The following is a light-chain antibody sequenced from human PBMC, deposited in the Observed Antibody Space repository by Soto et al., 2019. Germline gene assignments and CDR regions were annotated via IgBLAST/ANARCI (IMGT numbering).Light chain of an antibody. Sequence: QSALTQPASVSGSPGQSITISCTGTSSDVGGYNYVSWYQQHPGKAPKLMIYEVTSRPSGVSNRFSGSKSGNTASLTISGLQAEDEADYYCCSYAGSSTWVFGGGTKVTVL. CDR2: EVT. V-gene: IGLV2-14*01. CDR3: CSYAGSSTWV. J-gene: IGLJ3*02. CDR1: SSDVGGYNY.